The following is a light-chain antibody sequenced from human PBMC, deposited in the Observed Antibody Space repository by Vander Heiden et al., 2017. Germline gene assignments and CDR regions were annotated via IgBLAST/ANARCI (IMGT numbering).Light chain of an antibody. CDR3: GTWDSSLNAGV. CDR2: NNK. J-gene: IGLJ2*01. V-gene: IGLV1-51*01. CDR1: SCNIGNNY. Sequence: QSVLTQPPPVPAATGQKVTTPCSGSSCNIGNNYVSWYQQLPETAPKLLMRNNKKRPSGFPDRFSGSESGTAATLGITGLQTGDEADYYCGTWDSSLNAGVFGGGTKLTVL.